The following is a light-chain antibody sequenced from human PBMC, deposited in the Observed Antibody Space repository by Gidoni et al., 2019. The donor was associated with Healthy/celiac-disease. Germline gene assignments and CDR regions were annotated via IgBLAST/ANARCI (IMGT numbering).Light chain of an antibody. J-gene: IGLJ2*01. CDR3: SSYTSSSPVV. CDR2: DVS. Sequence: QSALTQPASVSGSPGRSKTISCTGTSSDVGGYNYVSWYQQNPGKAPKPMLYDVSNRPSGGSNRFSGSKSGNTASLTISGLQAEDEADYYCSSYTSSSPVVFGGGTKLTVL. CDR1: SSDVGGYNY. V-gene: IGLV2-14*03.